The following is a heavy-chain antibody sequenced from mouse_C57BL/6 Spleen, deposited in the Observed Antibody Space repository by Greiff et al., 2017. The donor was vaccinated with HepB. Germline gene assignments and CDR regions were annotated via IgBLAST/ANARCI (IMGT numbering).Heavy chain of an antibody. CDR1: GYTFTSYN. Sequence: QVQLQQSGAELVRPGATVKMSCKASGYTFTSYNMHWVKQTPRQGLEWIGAIYPGNGDTSYNQKFKGKATLTVDKSSSTDYMQLSSLTSEDSAVYFCARSYGSSGYFDYWGQGTTLTVSS. V-gene: IGHV1-12*01. CDR2: IYPGNGDT. D-gene: IGHD3-2*02. J-gene: IGHJ2*01. CDR3: ARSYGSSGYFDY.